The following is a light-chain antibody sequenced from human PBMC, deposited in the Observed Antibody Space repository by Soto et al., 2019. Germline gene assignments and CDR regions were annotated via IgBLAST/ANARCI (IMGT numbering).Light chain of an antibody. CDR1: SLHSSYA. Sequence: QPVLTQSPSASASLGASVKLTCTLSSLHSSYAIAWHQQQPEKGSRYLMKLNSDGSHSKGDGIPDRFSGYSSGAERYLTISSLQSEDEADYYCQTWGTGIQVFGGGTKLIVL. CDR2: LNSDGSH. V-gene: IGLV4-69*01. J-gene: IGLJ2*01. CDR3: QTWGTGIQV.